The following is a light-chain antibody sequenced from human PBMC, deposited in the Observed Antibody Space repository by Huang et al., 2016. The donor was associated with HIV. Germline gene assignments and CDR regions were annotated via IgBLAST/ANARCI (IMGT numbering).Light chain of an antibody. CDR2: DAS. J-gene: IGKJ4*01. CDR3: QQRINLGT. V-gene: IGKV3-11*01. Sequence: EIVLTQSPATLSLSPGERATLSCRASQSVSSYLAWYQQKPGQAPRLLIYDASNRATGIPARFSGSGSGTDFTLTISSLEPEDFAVYYCQQRINLGTCGGGTKVEIK. CDR1: QSVSSY.